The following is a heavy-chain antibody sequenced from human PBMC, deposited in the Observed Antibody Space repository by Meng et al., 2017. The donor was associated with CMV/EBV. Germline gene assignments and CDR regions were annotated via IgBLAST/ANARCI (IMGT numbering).Heavy chain of an antibody. Sequence: GESLKISCAASGFTFSSYEMNWVRQAPGKGLEWVSYISSSGSTIYYADSVKGRFTISRDNAKNSLYLQMNSLRAEDTAVYYCARDRYYDFWSGYYSDYYYGMDVWGQGTTVTVSS. CDR2: ISSSGSTI. D-gene: IGHD3-3*01. CDR1: GFTFSSYE. J-gene: IGHJ6*02. V-gene: IGHV3-48*03. CDR3: ARDRYYDFWSGYYSDYYYGMDV.